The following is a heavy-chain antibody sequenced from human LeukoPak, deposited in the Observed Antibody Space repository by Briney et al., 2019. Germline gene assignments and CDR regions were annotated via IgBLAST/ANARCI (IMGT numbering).Heavy chain of an antibody. V-gene: IGHV3-23*01. Sequence: GGSLRLSCAASGFTFNNYAMNWVRQAPGKGLEWVSSISGCGETTYYADSAKGRFTISRDNSQNTLYLQMNSLRAEDTAVYYCARDYADYVGYFFFDYWGQGTLVTVSS. J-gene: IGHJ4*02. CDR3: ARDYADYVGYFFFDY. CDR1: GFTFNNYA. D-gene: IGHD4-17*01. CDR2: ISGCGETT.